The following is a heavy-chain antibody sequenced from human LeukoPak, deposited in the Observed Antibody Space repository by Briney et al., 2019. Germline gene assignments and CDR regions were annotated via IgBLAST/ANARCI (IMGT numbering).Heavy chain of an antibody. Sequence: SSETLSLTCTVSGGSISSSSYYWGWIRQPPGKGLEWIGSIYYTGSTYYNPSLQSRVTISVDTSKNQFSLKLSSVTAADTAVYYCARQRKRGITGTFDYWGQGTLVTVSS. V-gene: IGHV4-39*01. CDR2: IYYTGST. CDR3: ARQRKRGITGTFDY. D-gene: IGHD1-20*01. J-gene: IGHJ4*02. CDR1: GGSISSSSYY.